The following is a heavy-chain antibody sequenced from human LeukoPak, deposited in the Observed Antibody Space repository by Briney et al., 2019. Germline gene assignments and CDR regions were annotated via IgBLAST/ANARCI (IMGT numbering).Heavy chain of an antibody. D-gene: IGHD4-17*01. CDR2: IIPILGVE. CDR1: GGTFINYS. V-gene: IGHV1-69*04. CDR3: ARAPSDYADDGLAGSDSEYFPH. Sequence: SGKVSCKASGGTFINYSISWVRQAPGQGLEWMGKIIPILGVENYAQKFQGRVTMTAGKSTNTAYMELSSLTSDDTAVYYCARAPSDYADDGLAGSDSEYFPHWGQGTQVTVSS. J-gene: IGHJ1*01.